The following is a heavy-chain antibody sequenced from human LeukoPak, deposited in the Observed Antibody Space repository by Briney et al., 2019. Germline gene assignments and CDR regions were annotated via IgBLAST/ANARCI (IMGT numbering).Heavy chain of an antibody. J-gene: IGHJ6*02. Sequence: SETLSLTCTVSGGSISGYFWSCIRQPPGQGLERIGYIYYNGATLYSPSLRSRVSMSVDTSKNQFSLNLSSVTAADTAVYYCARHDPVGHYQRGMDVWGQGTTVIVSS. CDR3: ARHDPVGHYQRGMDV. CDR1: GGSISGYF. CDR2: IYYNGAT. D-gene: IGHD1-26*01. V-gene: IGHV4-59*08.